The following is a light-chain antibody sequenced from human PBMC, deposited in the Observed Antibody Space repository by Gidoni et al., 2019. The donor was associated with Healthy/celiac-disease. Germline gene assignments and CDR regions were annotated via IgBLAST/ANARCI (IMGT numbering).Light chain of an antibody. V-gene: IGKV4-1*01. Sequence: DIVMTKSPDSLAVSLRERATIPCKSSQSVLSRSNNKNYLAWYQQKPGQPPKLLIYWASTRESGVPDRFSGSGSGTDFTLTISSLQAEDVAVYYCQQYYSTPRTFGQGTKLEIK. J-gene: IGKJ2*01. CDR3: QQYYSTPRT. CDR2: WAS. CDR1: QSVLSRSNNKNY.